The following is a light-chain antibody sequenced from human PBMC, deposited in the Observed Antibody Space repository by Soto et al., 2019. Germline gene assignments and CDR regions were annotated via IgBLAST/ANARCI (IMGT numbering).Light chain of an antibody. V-gene: IGKV3-20*01. CDR2: GAS. CDR3: QQYGSSPIT. J-gene: IGKJ3*01. Sequence: EIVLTQSPGTLSLSRGDRATLSCRASQSVSSDYLAWYQQKPGQAPRLLIFGASIRATGISDRFGGSGSGTAFTLTISGLEPEDFAVYYCQQYGSSPITFGPGTKVHIK. CDR1: QSVSSDY.